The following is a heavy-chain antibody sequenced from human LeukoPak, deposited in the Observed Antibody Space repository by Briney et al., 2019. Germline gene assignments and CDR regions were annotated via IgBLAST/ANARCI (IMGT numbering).Heavy chain of an antibody. CDR1: GYTFTGYY. J-gene: IGHJ5*02. CDR3: ARDSLYCSGGSCYDGWFDP. V-gene: IGHV1-2*02. CDR2: INPNSGGT. D-gene: IGHD2-15*01. Sequence: GASVKVSCKASGYTFTGYYVHWVRQAPGQGLEWMGWINPNSGGTNYAQKFQGRVTMTRDTSISTAYMELSRLRSDDTAVYYCARDSLYCSGGSCYDGWFDPWGQGTLVTVSS.